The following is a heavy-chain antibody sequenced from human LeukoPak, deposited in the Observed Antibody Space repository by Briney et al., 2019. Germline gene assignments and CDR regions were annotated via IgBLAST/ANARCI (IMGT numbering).Heavy chain of an antibody. Sequence: SETLSLTCTVSGGSIVSGGSINSNYWEWIRQTPGMGLEWIGYVPYSGSTNYNPSLKSRVTISVDTSKSQFSLNLTSVTAADTAVYYCARPIRDTNGYPLWYYFDYWGQGILVTVSS. D-gene: IGHD2-8*01. CDR3: ARPIRDTNGYPLWYYFDY. V-gene: IGHV4-61*05. J-gene: IGHJ4*02. CDR1: GGSIVSGGSINSNY. CDR2: VPYSGST.